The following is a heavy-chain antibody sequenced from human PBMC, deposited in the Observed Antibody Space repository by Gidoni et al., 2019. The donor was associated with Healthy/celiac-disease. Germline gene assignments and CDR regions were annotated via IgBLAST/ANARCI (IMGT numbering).Heavy chain of an antibody. D-gene: IGHD3-22*01. CDR1: GFTFSSYA. CDR3: ATENDSSGYYFDY. CDR2: ISVSGGST. J-gene: IGHJ4*02. V-gene: IGHV3-23*01. Sequence: EVQLLESGGGLVQPGGSLRLSCAASGFTFSSYAMGWGPQAPGKGLEWVSAISVSGGSTYYAGSVKGRFTISRDNSKNTLYLQVNSLRAEDTAVYYCATENDSSGYYFDYWGQGTLVTVSS.